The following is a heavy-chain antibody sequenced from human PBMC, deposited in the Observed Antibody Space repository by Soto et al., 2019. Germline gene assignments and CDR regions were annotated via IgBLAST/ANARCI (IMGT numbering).Heavy chain of an antibody. V-gene: IGHV1-8*01. Sequence: QVQLVQSGAEVKKPGASVKVSCKASGYTFTSYDINWVRQATGQGLEWMGWMNPNSGNTGYAQKFQGRVTMTRNTSVSTAYMELSSLRSEDTAVYYCARCQSRTHYDYIWGSYRSDAIDYWGQGTLVTVSS. CDR3: ARCQSRTHYDYIWGSYRSDAIDY. CDR1: GYTFTSYD. J-gene: IGHJ4*02. CDR2: MNPNSGNT. D-gene: IGHD3-16*02.